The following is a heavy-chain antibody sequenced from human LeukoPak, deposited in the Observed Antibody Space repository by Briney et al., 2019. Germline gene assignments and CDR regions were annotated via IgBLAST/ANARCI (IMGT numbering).Heavy chain of an antibody. Sequence: SQTLSLTCAVSGGSISSGGYSWSWIRQPPGKGLEWIGYIYHSGSTYYNPSLKSRVTISVDRSKNQFSLKLSSVTAADTAVYYCARDSTTVTTLFDYWGQGTLVTVSS. J-gene: IGHJ4*02. CDR2: IYHSGST. V-gene: IGHV4-30-2*01. CDR3: ARDSTTVTTLFDY. CDR1: GGSISSGGYS. D-gene: IGHD4-17*01.